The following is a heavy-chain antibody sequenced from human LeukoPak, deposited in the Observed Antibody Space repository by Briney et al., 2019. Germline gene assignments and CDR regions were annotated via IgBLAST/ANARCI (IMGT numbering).Heavy chain of an antibody. CDR2: VKSKTDGGTT. CDR1: GFTFSHAW. CDR3: AKDQEVVAPPDAFDI. V-gene: IGHV3-15*01. J-gene: IGHJ3*02. D-gene: IGHD2-15*01. Sequence: PGGSLRLSCAASGFTFSHAWMSWVRQAPGKGLEWVGRVKSKTDGGTTDYAAPVKGRFTISRDDSKNMLYLQMNSLRAEDTAVYYCAKDQEVVAPPDAFDIWGQGTMVSVSS.